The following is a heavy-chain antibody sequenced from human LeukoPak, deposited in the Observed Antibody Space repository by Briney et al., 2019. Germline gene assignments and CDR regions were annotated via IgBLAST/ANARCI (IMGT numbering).Heavy chain of an antibody. Sequence: SETLSLTCGVSGYSISSGYQWAWIRQSPGKGLEWIRSIYHSGSAHCNPSLKSRVTISVETSKNQFSLNMYSVTAADTAVYYCARDPRWLTPDCTSTSCYENYFDPWGQGTLVTVSS. CDR3: ARDPRWLTPDCTSTSCYENYFDP. V-gene: IGHV4-38-2*02. CDR1: GYSISSGYQ. J-gene: IGHJ5*02. D-gene: IGHD2-2*01. CDR2: IYHSGSA.